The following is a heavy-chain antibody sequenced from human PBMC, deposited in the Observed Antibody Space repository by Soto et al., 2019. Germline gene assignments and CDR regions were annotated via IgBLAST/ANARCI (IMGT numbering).Heavy chain of an antibody. CDR3: ARHYGPGYTFDY. CDR2: IYYSGST. V-gene: IGHV4-59*08. CDR1: GGSISSYY. Sequence: SETLSLTCTVSGGSISSYYWSWIRQPPGKGLEWIGYIYYSGSTNYNPSLKSRVTISVDTSKNQFSLKLSSVTAADTAVYYCARHYGPGYTFDYRGQGTLVTLSS. D-gene: IGHD3-10*01. J-gene: IGHJ4*02.